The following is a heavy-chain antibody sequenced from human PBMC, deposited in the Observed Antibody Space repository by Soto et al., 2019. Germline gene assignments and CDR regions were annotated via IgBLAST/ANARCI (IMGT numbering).Heavy chain of an antibody. Sequence: SETLSLICTVSGGSITNSSYYWGWIRQPPGKGLEWIGSIYYSGSTYYNPSLKSRVTISVDTSNNQFSLKLSSVTAADTAVYYCASGGRRGYSGRFADWFDPWGQGTLVTVSS. J-gene: IGHJ5*02. V-gene: IGHV4-39*01. CDR2: IYYSGST. CDR3: ASGGRRGYSGRFADWFDP. CDR1: GGSITNSSYY. D-gene: IGHD1-26*01.